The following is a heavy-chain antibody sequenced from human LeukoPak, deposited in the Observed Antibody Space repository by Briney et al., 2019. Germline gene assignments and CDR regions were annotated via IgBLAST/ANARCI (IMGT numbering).Heavy chain of an antibody. CDR2: VYSSGVG. J-gene: IGHJ4*02. V-gene: IGHV4-4*07. CDR1: GGSISSYY. CDR3: AREEFLHEIDSSGYFVY. D-gene: IGHD3-22*01. Sequence: SETLSLTCTVSGGSISSYYWSWIRQPAGQGLEWLGRVYSSGVGNYNPSLTSRVTMSVDTSKNQFSLKLTSLTAADTAVYYCAREEFLHEIDSSGYFVYWGQGTLVTVSS.